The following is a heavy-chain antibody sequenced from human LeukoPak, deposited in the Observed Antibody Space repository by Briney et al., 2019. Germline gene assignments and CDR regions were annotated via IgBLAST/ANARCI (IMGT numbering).Heavy chain of an antibody. CDR3: ARDLVVVPAAIDWFDP. Sequence: SETLSLTCTVSGGSISSYYWSWIRQPAGKGLEWIGRIYTSGSTNYNPSLKSRVTMSVDTSKNQFSLELSSVTAADTAVYYCARDLVVVPAAIDWFDPWGQGTLVTVSS. J-gene: IGHJ5*02. CDR2: IYTSGST. D-gene: IGHD2-2*01. CDR1: GGSISSYY. V-gene: IGHV4-4*07.